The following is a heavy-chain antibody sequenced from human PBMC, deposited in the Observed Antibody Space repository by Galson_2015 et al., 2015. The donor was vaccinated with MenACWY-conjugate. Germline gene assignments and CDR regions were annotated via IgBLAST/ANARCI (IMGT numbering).Heavy chain of an antibody. CDR2: IVGSGSTT. Sequence: SLRLSCAASGLTFSNYGMAWVRQAPGKGLEWVSAIVGSGSTTYYADSVKGRFTISRDNSKNTLYLQMNSLRAEDTAIYYCAKMQGYFDTGAREPWSPSPQ. CDR1: GLTFSNYG. CDR3: AKMQGYFDT. J-gene: IGHJ4*02. V-gene: IGHV3-23*01.